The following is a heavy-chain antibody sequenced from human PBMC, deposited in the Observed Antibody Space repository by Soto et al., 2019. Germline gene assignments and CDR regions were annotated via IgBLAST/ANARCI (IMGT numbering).Heavy chain of an antibody. CDR1: GVPMTNTNW. Sequence: SETLSLTCAVSGVPMTNTNWWSWVRQPPGKGLEWIGEVFHSGSTNYNPSLKSRVTISVDKSKNQFSLNLTSVTAADTAVYYCASRDPGTSVDYWGQGTLVTVSS. CDR2: VFHSGST. J-gene: IGHJ4*02. V-gene: IGHV4-4*02. D-gene: IGHD1-7*01. CDR3: ASRDPGTSVDY.